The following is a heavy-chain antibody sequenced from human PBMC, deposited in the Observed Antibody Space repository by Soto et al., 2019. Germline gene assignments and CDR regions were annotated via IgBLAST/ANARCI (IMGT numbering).Heavy chain of an antibody. V-gene: IGHV4-4*07. CDR3: ARGPKGLRYFDWLSHYGMDV. CDR1: GGSLSTHS. CDR2: INTSGTT. J-gene: IGHJ6*02. D-gene: IGHD3-9*01. Sequence: ADSLSLTCTVSGGSLSTHSCIWIRQPAGKVLDCVGRINTSGTTNYSPSLRRRVSMSVDTSKNTLYLQMNSLRAEDTAVYYCARGPKGLRYFDWLSHYGMDVWGQGTTVTVSS.